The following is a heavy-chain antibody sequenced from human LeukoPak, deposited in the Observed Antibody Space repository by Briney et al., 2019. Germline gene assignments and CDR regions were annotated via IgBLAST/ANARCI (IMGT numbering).Heavy chain of an antibody. J-gene: IGHJ6*03. Sequence: EASVKVSCKASGYTFTSYGISWVRQAPGQGLEWMGWISAYNGNTNYAQKLQGRVTMTTDTSTSTAYMELRSLRSDDTAVYYCARAIRLTGDYYYYYMDVWGKGTTVTISS. CDR3: ARAIRLTGDYYYYYMDV. D-gene: IGHD3-9*01. V-gene: IGHV1-18*01. CDR1: GYTFTSYG. CDR2: ISAYNGNT.